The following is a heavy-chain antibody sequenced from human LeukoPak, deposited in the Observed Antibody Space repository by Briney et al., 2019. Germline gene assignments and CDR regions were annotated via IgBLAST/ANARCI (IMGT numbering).Heavy chain of an antibody. Sequence: SVKVSCKASGGTFSSYAISWVRQAPGRGLEWMGGIIPIFGTANYAQKFQGRVTITADESTSTAYMELSSLRSEDTAVYYCAGGRTTVTPYYYYMDVWGKGTTVTVSS. CDR1: GGTFSSYA. J-gene: IGHJ6*03. CDR3: AGGRTTVTPYYYYMDV. CDR2: IIPIFGTA. V-gene: IGHV1-69*13. D-gene: IGHD4-11*01.